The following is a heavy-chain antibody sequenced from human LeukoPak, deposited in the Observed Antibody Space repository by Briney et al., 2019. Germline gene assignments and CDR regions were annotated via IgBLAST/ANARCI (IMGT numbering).Heavy chain of an antibody. J-gene: IGHJ4*02. V-gene: IGHV3-23*01. CDR2: ISGSGGST. CDR3: AKDIGFRTGTTAPDY. CDR1: GLTFSSYA. D-gene: IGHD1-7*01. Sequence: GGSLRLSCAASGLTFSSYAMSWVRQAPGKGLEWVSAISGSGGSTYYADSVKGRFTISRDNAKNSLYLQMNSLRPEDAALYYCAKDIGFRTGTTAPDYWGQGTLVTVSS.